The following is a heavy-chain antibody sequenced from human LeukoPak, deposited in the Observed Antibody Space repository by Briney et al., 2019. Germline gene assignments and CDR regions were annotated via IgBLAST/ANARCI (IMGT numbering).Heavy chain of an antibody. V-gene: IGHV3-53*05. CDR3: AKDAGVYSSSTQAPDY. J-gene: IGHJ4*02. CDR2: IYSGGNT. Sequence: QPGGSLRLSCTVSGFTVSSNSMSWVRQAPGKGLEWVSFIYSGGNTHYSDSVKGRFTISRDNFKNTLYLQMNSLSAEDTAVYYCAKDAGVYSSSTQAPDYWGQGTLVTVSS. D-gene: IGHD6-6*01. CDR1: GFTVSSNS.